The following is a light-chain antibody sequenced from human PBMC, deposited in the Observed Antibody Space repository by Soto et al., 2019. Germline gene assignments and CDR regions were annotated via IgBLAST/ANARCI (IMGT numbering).Light chain of an antibody. V-gene: IGKV3-20*01. CDR2: AVS. CDR3: QQYGTSLFT. J-gene: IGKJ5*01. CDR1: QSVTTNS. Sequence: EIVLTQSPGTLSLSPGERAALSCRASQSVTTNSLAWYQQKPGQAPRLLIYAVSSRATGFPDRFSGSGSGTDFTITISRVEPEDFAVYYCQQYGTSLFTFGQGTRLESK.